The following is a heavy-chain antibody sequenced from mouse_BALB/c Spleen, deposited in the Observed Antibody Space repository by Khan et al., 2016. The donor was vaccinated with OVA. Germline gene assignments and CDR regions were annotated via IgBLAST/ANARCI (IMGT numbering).Heavy chain of an antibody. CDR2: IIPITGYT. Sequence: VQLQESGAELAKPGASVKMSCKASGYTFTNYWMHWVKQRPGQGLEWIGYIIPITGYTEYNQKFKDKATLTADKSSSTAYMQLSSLTSEDSAVYYCARDYERFAYWGQGTLVTVSA. D-gene: IGHD1-1*01. CDR1: GYTFTNYW. V-gene: IGHV1-7*01. J-gene: IGHJ3*01. CDR3: ARDYERFAY.